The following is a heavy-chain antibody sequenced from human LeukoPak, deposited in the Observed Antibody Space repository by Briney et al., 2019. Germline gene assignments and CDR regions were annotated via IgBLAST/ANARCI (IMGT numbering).Heavy chain of an antibody. Sequence: ASVKVSCKGSGYNFAGYYIHWVRQAPGQGLEWMGWMNPKSGATDYARKFQGRVTMTRDTSITTAYMELSRLRSDDTAVYYCARRYCSGSSCSEFDYWGQGTLVTVSS. CDR2: MNPKSGAT. CDR1: GYNFAGYY. V-gene: IGHV1-2*02. J-gene: IGHJ4*02. CDR3: ARRYCSGSSCSEFDY. D-gene: IGHD2-15*01.